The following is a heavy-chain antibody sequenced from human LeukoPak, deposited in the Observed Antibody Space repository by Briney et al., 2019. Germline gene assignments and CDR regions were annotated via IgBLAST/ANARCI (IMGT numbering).Heavy chain of an antibody. D-gene: IGHD4-11*01. V-gene: IGHV1-2*02. CDR3: ARVDYTEDAFDI. CDR1: GYTFTDYY. CDR2: INPNSGGT. Sequence: ASVKVSCKASGYTFTDYYMHWVRQAPGQGLEWVGWINPNSGGTKYAQKFQGRVTMTRDTSISTAYMELSRMTSDDTAVYYCARVDYTEDAFDIWGQGTMVTVSS. J-gene: IGHJ3*02.